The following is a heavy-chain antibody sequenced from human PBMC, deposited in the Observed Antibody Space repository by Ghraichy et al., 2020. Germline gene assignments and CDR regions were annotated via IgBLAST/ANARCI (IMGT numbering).Heavy chain of an antibody. CDR3: AKDRHPDKGSGYYYDY. D-gene: IGHD3-22*01. Sequence: LSLTCAASEFTFSSYAMSWVRQAPGKGLEWVSAISGSGDGTYYADSVKGRFTISRDNSKSTLYLQMSSLRVEDTAVYYCAKDRHPDKGSGYYYDYWGQGTLVTVSS. V-gene: IGHV3-23*01. J-gene: IGHJ4*02. CDR1: EFTFSSYA. CDR2: ISGSGDGT.